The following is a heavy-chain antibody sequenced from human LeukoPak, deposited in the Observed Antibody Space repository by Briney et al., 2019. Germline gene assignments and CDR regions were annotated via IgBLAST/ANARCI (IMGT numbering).Heavy chain of an antibody. CDR3: ARAAGLRYFDWFSGFYGMDV. J-gene: IGHJ6*02. D-gene: IGHD3-9*01. V-gene: IGHV1-18*01. CDR2: ISAYNGNT. Sequence: ASVKVSCKAAGYTFISYGISWLRQAPGQGLEWMGWISAYNGNTNYAQKLQGRVTMTTDTSTSTAYMELRSLRSDDTAVYYCARAAGLRYFDWFSGFYGMDVWGQGTTVTVSS. CDR1: GYTFISYG.